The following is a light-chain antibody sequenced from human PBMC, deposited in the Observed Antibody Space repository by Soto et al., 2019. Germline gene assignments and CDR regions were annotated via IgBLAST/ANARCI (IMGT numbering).Light chain of an antibody. Sequence: QSALTQPPSASGSPGQSVAISCTGTSSDVGGYGYVSWYQQHPGKAPKLMIYEVSKRPSGVPDRFSGSKSGNTASLTVSGLQDEDEADYYCSSYARNRDILFGGGTKVTVL. CDR1: SSDVGGYGY. V-gene: IGLV2-8*01. CDR3: SSYARNRDIL. J-gene: IGLJ2*01. CDR2: EVS.